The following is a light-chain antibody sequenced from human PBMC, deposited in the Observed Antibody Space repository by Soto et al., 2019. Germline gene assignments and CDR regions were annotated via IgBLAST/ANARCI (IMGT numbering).Light chain of an antibody. CDR3: CSYAGSYVYV. Sequence: QSVLTQPRSVSGSPGQSVTTSCTGTGSGLGHYNSVSWYQYHPGKAPKLIIFDVSERPAGVPDRFSGSKSANTASLTISGLQVEDEADYYCCSYAGSYVYVFGTGTKVTVL. V-gene: IGLV2-11*01. CDR2: DVS. J-gene: IGLJ1*01. CDR1: GSGLGHYNS.